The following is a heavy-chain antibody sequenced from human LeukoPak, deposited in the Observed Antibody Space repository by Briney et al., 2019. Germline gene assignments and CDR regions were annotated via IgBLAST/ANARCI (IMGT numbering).Heavy chain of an antibody. D-gene: IGHD6-19*01. V-gene: IGHV3-13*01. CDR1: GFTFSSYD. J-gene: IGHJ6*02. CDR3: ARGMGSGWTSYYYYYYGMDV. Sequence: GGSLRLSCAASGFTFSSYDMPWVRQATGKGLEWVSAIGTAGDTYYPGSVKGRFTISRENAKNSLYLQMNSLRAGDTAVYYCARGMGSGWTSYYYYYYGMDVWGQGTTVTVSS. CDR2: IGTAGDT.